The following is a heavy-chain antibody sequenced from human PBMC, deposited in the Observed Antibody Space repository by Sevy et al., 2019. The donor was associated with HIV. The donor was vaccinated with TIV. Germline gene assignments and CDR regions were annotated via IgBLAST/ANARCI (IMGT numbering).Heavy chain of an antibody. D-gene: IGHD3-10*01. V-gene: IGHV1-18*01. CDR3: AGVPTYYYGSATYFES. J-gene: IGHJ4*02. Sequence: ASVKVSCKASGYTFASEGVSWVRQPPGQGLEWMGWIGAYNGNRNSAQKFQARVTMTIDTSTGTAYMELRSLRSDDTAVYYCAGVPTYYYGSATYFESWGQGTLVTVSS. CDR1: GYTFASEG. CDR2: IGAYNGNR.